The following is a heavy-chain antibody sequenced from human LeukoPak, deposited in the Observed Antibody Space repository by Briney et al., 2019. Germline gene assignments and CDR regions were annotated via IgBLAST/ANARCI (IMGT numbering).Heavy chain of an antibody. D-gene: IGHD4-11*01. V-gene: IGHV4-34*08. CDR1: GFTFSDYY. CDR2: INHSGST. J-gene: IGHJ5*02. Sequence: PGGSLRLSCAASGFTFSDYYWSWIRQPPGKGLEWIGEINHSGSTNYNPSLKSRVTISVDTSKNQFSLKLSSVTAADTAVYYCASEGYSKYHNWFDPWGQGTLVTVSS. CDR3: ASEGYSKYHNWFDP.